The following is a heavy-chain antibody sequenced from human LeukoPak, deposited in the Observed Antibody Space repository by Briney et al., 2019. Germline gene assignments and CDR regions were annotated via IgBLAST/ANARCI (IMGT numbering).Heavy chain of an antibody. CDR2: IYYSGST. CDR1: GGSISSGDYY. V-gene: IGHV4-30-4*08. Sequence: PSETLSLTCTVSGGSISSGDYYWSWIRQPPGKGLEWIGYIYYSGSTYYNPSLKSRVTISVDTSKNQFSLKLSSVTAADTAVYYCARTPLDSSGYYGFYWGQGTLVTVSS. J-gene: IGHJ4*02. D-gene: IGHD3-22*01. CDR3: ARTPLDSSGYYGFY.